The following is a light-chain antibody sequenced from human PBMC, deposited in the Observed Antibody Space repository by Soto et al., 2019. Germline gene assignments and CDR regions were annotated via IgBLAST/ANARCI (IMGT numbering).Light chain of an antibody. CDR1: SSDVGDYNF. J-gene: IGLJ2*01. V-gene: IGLV2-11*01. CDR3: CSYSCSYTPLV. CDR2: NVS. Sequence: QSALTQPRSVSGSPGQSVTISCTGTSSDVGDYNFVSWYQQHTGKAPKFIIYNVSKRPSGVPDRFFGSKSGNTASLTISGLQAEDEADSYCCSYSCSYTPLVFGGGTKLTVL.